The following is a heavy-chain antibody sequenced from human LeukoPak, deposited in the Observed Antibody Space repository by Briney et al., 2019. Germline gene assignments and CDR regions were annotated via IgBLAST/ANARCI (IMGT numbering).Heavy chain of an antibody. J-gene: IGHJ4*02. Sequence: PSETLSLTCAVSGYSISSGYYWGWIRQPPGKGLEWIGSIYHSGSTYYNPSLESRVTISVDTSKNQFSLKLSSVTAADTAVYYCARPAYDFWSGYPHYFDYWGQGTLVTVSS. CDR1: GYSISSGYY. CDR2: IYHSGST. D-gene: IGHD3-3*01. V-gene: IGHV4-38-2*01. CDR3: ARPAYDFWSGYPHYFDY.